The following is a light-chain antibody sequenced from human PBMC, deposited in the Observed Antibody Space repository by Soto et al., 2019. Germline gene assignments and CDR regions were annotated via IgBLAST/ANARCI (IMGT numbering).Light chain of an antibody. Sequence: EIVMTQSPATLSVSPGERAALSCRASQSVNSNLAWYQQKPGQAPRLLIYGASTRATGIPDRFSGSGSGTDFTLTISSLQSEDFAVYYCQQFHNWPRTFGQGTKVDNK. CDR3: QQFHNWPRT. CDR2: GAS. CDR1: QSVNSN. V-gene: IGKV3-15*01. J-gene: IGKJ1*01.